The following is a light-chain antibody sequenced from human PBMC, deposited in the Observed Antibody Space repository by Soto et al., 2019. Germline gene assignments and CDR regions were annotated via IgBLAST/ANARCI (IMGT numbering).Light chain of an antibody. CDR1: QSVSSSY. V-gene: IGKV3-20*01. CDR3: QLYGSSLPIT. Sequence: EIVLTQSPGTLSLSPGERATLSCRASQSVSSSYLAWYQEKPGQAPRLLIYGASSRATGIPDRFSGSGSGTDFTLTISRLEPEDFAVYHCQLYGSSLPITFGQGTRLEI. CDR2: GAS. J-gene: IGKJ5*01.